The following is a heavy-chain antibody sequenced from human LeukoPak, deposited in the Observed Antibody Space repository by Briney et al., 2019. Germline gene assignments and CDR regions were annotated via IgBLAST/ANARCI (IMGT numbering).Heavy chain of an antibody. D-gene: IGHD1-26*01. CDR3: VRWKMELQRNAFDF. V-gene: IGHV3-7*01. Sequence: GGSLRLSCAASGFTFRTYWMSWIRQAPGKEPEWVADINQDGSEEYYLQSVRGRFTVSRDSAQNAVFLQMTNLRADDTAVYYCVRWKMELQRNAFDFWGQGTVVTVSS. CDR1: GFTFRTYW. CDR2: INQDGSEE. J-gene: IGHJ3*01.